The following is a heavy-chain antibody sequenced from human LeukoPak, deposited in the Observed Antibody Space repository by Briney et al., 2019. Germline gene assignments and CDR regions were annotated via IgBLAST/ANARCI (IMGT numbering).Heavy chain of an antibody. CDR2: IKQDGTEE. CDR3: ARVWVVVPAAPEDAFDI. Sequence: PGGSLRLSCVVSGLSISCYWMSWVRQAPGKGLEWVANIKQDGTEENYVDSVKGRFTISRDNAKNSLYLQMNSLRGEDTAVYYCARVWVVVPAAPEDAFDIWGQGTMVTVSS. D-gene: IGHD2-2*01. V-gene: IGHV3-7*01. J-gene: IGHJ3*02. CDR1: GLSISCYW.